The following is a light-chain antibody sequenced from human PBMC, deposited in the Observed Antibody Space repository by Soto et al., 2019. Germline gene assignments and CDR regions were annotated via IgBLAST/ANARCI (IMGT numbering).Light chain of an antibody. V-gene: IGKV3-15*01. CDR2: GAS. J-gene: IGKJ4*01. Sequence: EVVMTQSPATLSVSPGERATLSCRPSQSVSSNLAWYQQKPGQAPRLLIYGASTRATGIPARFSGSGSGTEFTLTISSLQSEDFAVYYCQQYNNWPPVTFGGGTKVDIK. CDR3: QQYNNWPPVT. CDR1: QSVSSN.